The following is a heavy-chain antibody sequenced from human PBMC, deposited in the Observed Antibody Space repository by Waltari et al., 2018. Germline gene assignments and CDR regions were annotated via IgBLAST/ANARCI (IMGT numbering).Heavy chain of an antibody. CDR2: INHSGST. CDR1: GGSFSGYY. J-gene: IGHJ6*03. Sequence: QVQLQQWGAGLLKPSETLSLTCAVYGGSFSGYYWSWIRQAPGKGLEWIGEINHSGSTNYNPSLKSRVTISVDTSKNQFSLKLSSVTAADTAVYYCARWSMVRGAPYYYYYYYMDVWGKGTTVTVSS. V-gene: IGHV4-34*01. CDR3: ARWSMVRGAPYYYYYYYMDV. D-gene: IGHD3-10*01.